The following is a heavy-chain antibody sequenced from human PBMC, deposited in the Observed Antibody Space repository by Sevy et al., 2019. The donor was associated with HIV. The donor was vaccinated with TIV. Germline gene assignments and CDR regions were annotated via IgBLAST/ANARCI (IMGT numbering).Heavy chain of an antibody. CDR1: GFTFNSAY. CDR2: SVSKINGGIV. D-gene: IGHD3-16*01. V-gene: IGHV3-15*04. CDR3: TTILGGSTGS. Sequence: GGSLRLSCAASGFTFNSAYMNWVRQAPGKGLEWVDRSVSKINGGIVNYAAPVKGRFIISRDDSKNTLFLQMNTLRIEDTAMYYCTTILGGSTGSWGQGTLVTVSS. J-gene: IGHJ5*02.